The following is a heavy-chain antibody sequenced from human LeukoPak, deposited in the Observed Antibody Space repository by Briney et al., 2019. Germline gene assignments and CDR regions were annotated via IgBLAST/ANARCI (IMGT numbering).Heavy chain of an antibody. Sequence: GGSLRLSCAASGFTVSSNYMAWVRQAPGKGLEWVSVIYDGGFTDYTDSVKGRFTISRDNSKSTLYLQMNTLRAEDTAVYYCARVMGRLVRTWYFDLWGRGTLVTVSS. CDR2: IYDGGFT. V-gene: IGHV3-66*01. J-gene: IGHJ2*01. D-gene: IGHD3-9*01. CDR1: GFTVSSNY. CDR3: ARVMGRLVRTWYFDL.